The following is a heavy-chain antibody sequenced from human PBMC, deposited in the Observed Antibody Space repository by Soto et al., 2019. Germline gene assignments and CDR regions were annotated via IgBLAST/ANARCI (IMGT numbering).Heavy chain of an antibody. CDR2: SYYSGST. J-gene: IGHJ5*02. V-gene: IGHV4-39*01. CDR1: GGSISRSSYF. D-gene: IGHD3-9*01. CDR3: ARRDWYGIDP. Sequence: QLQLQESGPGLVKPSETLSLTCTVSGGSISRSSYFWGWIRQPPGKGLEWIGNSYYSGSTYYNPSLMSRGTTSVDTSTNQFTVKLSAVTAADTAVYYCARRDWYGIDPWGQGTLVTVST.